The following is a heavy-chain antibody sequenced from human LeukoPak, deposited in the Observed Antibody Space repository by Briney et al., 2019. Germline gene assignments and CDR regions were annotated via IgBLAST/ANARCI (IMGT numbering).Heavy chain of an antibody. D-gene: IGHD3-3*01. Sequence: SVKVSCKASGGTFTSYVISWVRQAPGQGLEWMGGIIPIFGTANYAQKFQGRVTITTDESTSTAYMELSSLRSEDTAVYYCARGDDFWSGYPNYYYYYMDVWGKGTTVTVSS. CDR1: GGTFTSYV. J-gene: IGHJ6*03. CDR3: ARGDDFWSGYPNYYYYYMDV. CDR2: IIPIFGTA. V-gene: IGHV1-69*05.